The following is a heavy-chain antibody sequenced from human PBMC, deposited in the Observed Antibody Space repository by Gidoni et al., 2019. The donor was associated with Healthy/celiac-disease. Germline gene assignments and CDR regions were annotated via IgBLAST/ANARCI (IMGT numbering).Heavy chain of an antibody. D-gene: IGHD4-17*01. Sequence: EVQLLESGGGLVQPGGSLRLSWSASGFPFSSYAMTWVTQAPGRGVGWVSAISGSGGSTYYADSVKGRFTISRDNSKNTLYLQMNSLRAEDTAVYYCAKRYSSVTPFGYWGQGTLVTVSS. CDR3: AKRYSSVTPFGY. V-gene: IGHV3-23*01. CDR2: ISGSGGST. J-gene: IGHJ4*02. CDR1: GFPFSSYA.